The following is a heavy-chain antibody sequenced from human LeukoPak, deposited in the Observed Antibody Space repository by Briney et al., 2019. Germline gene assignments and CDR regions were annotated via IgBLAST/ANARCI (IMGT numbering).Heavy chain of an antibody. D-gene: IGHD3-22*01. CDR2: IYSSGST. V-gene: IGHV4-59*12. J-gene: IGHJ4*02. Sequence: SETLSLTCTVSGGSIRSYYWSWIRQPPGKGLEWIGYIYSSGSTNYNPSLKSRVTISVDTSKNQFSLKLSSVTAADTAVYYCARAVLNYYDSSGATFDYWGQGTLVTVSS. CDR1: GGSIRSYY. CDR3: ARAVLNYYDSSGATFDY.